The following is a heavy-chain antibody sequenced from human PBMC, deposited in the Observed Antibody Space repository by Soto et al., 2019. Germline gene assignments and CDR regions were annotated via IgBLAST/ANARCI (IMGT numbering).Heavy chain of an antibody. Sequence: SQPLSLTCTVSGGAMSNFYWTWIRQPPGGALEWIGYIYFTGSPKYNPSLKSRVTISVDRSKNQFSLRLTSVTAADTAVYYCARHEQLAAIDYWGQGTLVTVSS. CDR1: GGAMSNFY. J-gene: IGHJ4*02. CDR3: ARHEQLAAIDY. V-gene: IGHV4-59*01. CDR2: IYFTGSP. D-gene: IGHD6-13*01.